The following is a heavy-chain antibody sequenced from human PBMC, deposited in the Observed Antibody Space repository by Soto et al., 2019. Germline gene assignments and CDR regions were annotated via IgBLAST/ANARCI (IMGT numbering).Heavy chain of an antibody. CDR1: GGSFSGYY. J-gene: IGHJ6*02. D-gene: IGHD4-17*01. CDR2: INHSGST. V-gene: IGHV4-34*01. Sequence: SETLSLTCAVYGGSFSGYYWSWIRQPPGKGLEWIGEINHSGSTNYNPSLKSRVTISVDTSKNQFSLKLSSVTAADTAVYYCARASDYAGFYYYYYGMDVWGQGTTVTVS. CDR3: ARASDYAGFYYYYYGMDV.